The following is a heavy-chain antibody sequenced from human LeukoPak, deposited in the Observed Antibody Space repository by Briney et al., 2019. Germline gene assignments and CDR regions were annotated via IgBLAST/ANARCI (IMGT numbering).Heavy chain of an antibody. CDR2: IKQDGSEK. V-gene: IGHV3-7*04. Sequence: GGSLRLSCADSGFTFSSYWMSWVRQAPGKGLEWVANIKQDGSEKYYVDSVKGRFTISRDNAKNSLYLQMNSLRAEDTAVYYCARGYYYMDVWGKGTTVTISS. CDR3: ARGYYYMDV. CDR1: GFTFSSYW. J-gene: IGHJ6*03.